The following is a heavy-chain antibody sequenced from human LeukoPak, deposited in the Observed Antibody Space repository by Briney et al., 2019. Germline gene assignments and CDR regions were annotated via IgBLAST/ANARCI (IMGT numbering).Heavy chain of an antibody. D-gene: IGHD1-1*01. J-gene: IGHJ4*02. CDR1: GGSISSYY. CDR3: ARVAETPLQPPLDY. CDR2: IYYSGST. V-gene: IGHV4-59*01. Sequence: PSETLSLTCTVSGGSISSYYWSWIRQPPGKGLEWIGYIYYSGSTNYNPSLKSRVTISVDTSKNQFSLKLSSVTAADTAVYYCARVAETPLQPPLDYWGQGTLVTVSS.